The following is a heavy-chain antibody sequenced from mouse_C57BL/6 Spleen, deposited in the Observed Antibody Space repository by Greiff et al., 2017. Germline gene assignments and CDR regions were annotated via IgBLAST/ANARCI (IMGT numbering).Heavy chain of an antibody. Sequence: VKLVESGPGLVQPSQSLSITCPVSGFSLTSYGVHWVRQSPGKGLEWLGVIWRGGSTDYNAAFMSRLSITKDNSKSQVFFKMNSLQADDTAIYYCAIYSNYHYAMDYWGQGTSVTVSS. V-gene: IGHV2-5*01. CDR2: IWRGGST. CDR1: GFSLTSYG. J-gene: IGHJ4*01. CDR3: AIYSNYHYAMDY. D-gene: IGHD2-5*01.